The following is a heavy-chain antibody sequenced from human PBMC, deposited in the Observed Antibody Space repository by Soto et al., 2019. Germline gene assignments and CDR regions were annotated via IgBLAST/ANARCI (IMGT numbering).Heavy chain of an antibody. J-gene: IGHJ6*03. CDR1: EFAVSSDG. Sequence: PGGSVRLSCAAAEFAVSSDGMHWVRQAQGKGLEWVAVISYDGSNKYYADSVKGRFTISRDNSKNTLYLQMNSLRAEDTAVYYCAKIGYCSSIRCYNHYYYYMDVWGKGTTVTVSS. V-gene: IGHV3-30*18. CDR2: ISYDGSNK. CDR3: AKIGYCSSIRCYNHYYYYMDV. D-gene: IGHD2-2*02.